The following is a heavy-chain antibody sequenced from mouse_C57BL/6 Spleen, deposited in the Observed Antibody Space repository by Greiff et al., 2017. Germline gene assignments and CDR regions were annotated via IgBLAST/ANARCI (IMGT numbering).Heavy chain of an antibody. J-gene: IGHJ3*01. Sequence: EVKLVESGEGLVKPGGSLKLSCAASGFTFSSYAMSWVRQTPEKRLEWVAYISSGGDYIYYADTVKGRFTISRDNARNTLYLQMSSLKSEDTAMYYCTRDGTGTGFAYWGQGTLVTVSA. D-gene: IGHD4-1*01. CDR3: TRDGTGTGFAY. CDR1: GFTFSSYA. V-gene: IGHV5-9-1*02. CDR2: ISSGGDYI.